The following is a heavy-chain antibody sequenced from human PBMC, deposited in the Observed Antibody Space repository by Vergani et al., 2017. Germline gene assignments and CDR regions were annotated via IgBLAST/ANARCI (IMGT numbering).Heavy chain of an antibody. CDR3: IVDYGSGSXFDY. Sequence: EVQLVESGGGLVQPGGSLKLSCAASGFTFSGSAMHWVRQASGKGLEWVGRIRSKANSYATAYAASVKGRFTISRDDSKNTAYLQMNSLKTEDTAVYYCIVDYGSGSXFDYWGQGTLVTVSS. V-gene: IGHV3-73*02. J-gene: IGHJ4*02. CDR1: GFTFSGSA. D-gene: IGHD3-10*01. CDR2: IRSKANSYAT.